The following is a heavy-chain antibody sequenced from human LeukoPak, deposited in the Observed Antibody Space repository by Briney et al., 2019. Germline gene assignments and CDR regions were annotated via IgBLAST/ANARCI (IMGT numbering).Heavy chain of an antibody. D-gene: IGHD3-16*01. J-gene: IGHJ4*02. Sequence: GGSLRLSCAASGFTFSSSWMTWVRQAPGKGLVWVSRINSDGSTTTYADSVKGRFTISRDNAKNTLYLHMNSLRAEDTAVYYCTRGGVDYWGQGTLVTVSS. CDR1: GFTFSSSW. V-gene: IGHV3-74*01. CDR3: TRGGVDY. CDR2: INSDGSTT.